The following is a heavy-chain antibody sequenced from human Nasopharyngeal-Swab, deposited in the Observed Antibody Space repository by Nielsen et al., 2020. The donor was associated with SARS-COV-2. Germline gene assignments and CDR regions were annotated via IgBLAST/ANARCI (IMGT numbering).Heavy chain of an antibody. D-gene: IGHD2-2*01. CDR3: ARRGRYCSSTSCYAEHFDY. J-gene: IGHJ4*02. V-gene: IGHV5-51*01. CDR2: IYPGDSDT. Sequence: VRQMHGKGLEWMGIIYPGDSDTRYSPSFQGQVTISADKSISTAYLQWSSLKASDTAMYYCARRGRYCSSTSCYAEHFDYWGQGTLVTVSS.